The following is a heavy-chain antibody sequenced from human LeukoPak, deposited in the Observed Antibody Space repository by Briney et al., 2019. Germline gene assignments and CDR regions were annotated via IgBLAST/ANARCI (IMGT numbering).Heavy chain of an antibody. CDR3: ARLGRSEMATILYYFDY. J-gene: IGHJ4*02. D-gene: IGHD5-24*01. Sequence: GRSLRLSCAASGFTFSSYGMHWVRQAPGKGLEWVAVISYDGSNKYYADSVKGRFTISRDNSKNTLYLQMNSLRAEDTAVYYCARLGRSEMATILYYFDYWGQGTLVTVSS. CDR2: ISYDGSNK. V-gene: IGHV3-30*03. CDR1: GFTFSSYG.